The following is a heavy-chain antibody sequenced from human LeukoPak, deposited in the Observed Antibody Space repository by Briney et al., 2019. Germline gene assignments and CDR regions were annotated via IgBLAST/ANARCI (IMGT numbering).Heavy chain of an antibody. CDR1: GFTFSSYA. D-gene: IGHD3-3*01. Sequence: PGGSLRLSCAASGFTFSSYAMSWVRQAPGKGLEWVSATSDSGGNTYYADSVKGRFTISRDNSKNTLHLQMDSLRAEDTAVYYCARRGVSAKYGDYRFDFWGQGTLVTVSS. CDR2: TSDSGGNT. J-gene: IGHJ4*02. V-gene: IGHV3-23*01. CDR3: ARRGVSAKYGDYRFDF.